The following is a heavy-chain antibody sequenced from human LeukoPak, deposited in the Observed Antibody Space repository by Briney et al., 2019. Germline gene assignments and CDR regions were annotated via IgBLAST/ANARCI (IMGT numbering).Heavy chain of an antibody. D-gene: IGHD2-15*01. J-gene: IGHJ4*02. CDR3: ARGVVVAATVDY. V-gene: IGHV1-3*01. Sequence: KFQGRVTITRDTSASTAYMELSSLRSEDTAVYYCARGVVVAATVDYWGQGTLVTVSS.